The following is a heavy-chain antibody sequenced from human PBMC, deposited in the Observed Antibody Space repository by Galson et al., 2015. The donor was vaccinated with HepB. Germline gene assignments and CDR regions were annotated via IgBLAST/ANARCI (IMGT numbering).Heavy chain of an antibody. V-gene: IGHV3-21*01. CDR2: NSASGAYI. J-gene: IGHJ4*02. Sequence: SLRLSCAASGFSLKNYNMCWVRQTPGKGPEWVASNSASGAYIYYEDSVKGRFTVSRDNTKNSLYLLMNNLRAEDTAVYYCARDSLGGFGAHDYWGQGSLVTVSS. CDR3: ARDSLGGFGAHDY. D-gene: IGHD5-12*01. CDR1: GFSLKNYN.